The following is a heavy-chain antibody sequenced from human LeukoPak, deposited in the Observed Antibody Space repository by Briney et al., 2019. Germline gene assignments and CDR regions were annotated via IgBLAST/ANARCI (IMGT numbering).Heavy chain of an antibody. CDR1: GFTFSSYA. D-gene: IGHD3-10*02. J-gene: IGHJ6*04. CDR3: AELGITMIGGV. CDR2: ISGSGGST. Sequence: GGTLRLSCAASGFTFSSYAMSWVRQAPGKGLEWVSAISGSGGSTYYADSVKGRFTISRDNAKNSLYLQMNSLRAEDTAVYYRAELGITMIGGVWGKGTTVTISS. V-gene: IGHV3-23*01.